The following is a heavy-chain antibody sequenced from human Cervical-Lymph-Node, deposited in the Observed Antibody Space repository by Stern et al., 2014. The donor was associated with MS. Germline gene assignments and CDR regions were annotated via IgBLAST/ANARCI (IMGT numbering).Heavy chain of an antibody. V-gene: IGHV3-30*18. CDR1: GFTFTTYG. CDR3: AKDRKTYYYGSGSYYNSYYFDY. J-gene: IGHJ4*02. Sequence: VQLVESGGGVVQPGRSLRLSCVASGFTFTTYGMHWVRQAPGKGLEWVAGILYDGSKKFLAFSLQGRFTISRDYSKNTLYLQMSSRRAEYTAVYYCAKDRKTYYYGSGSYYNSYYFDYWGQGTLVTVSS. CDR2: ILYDGSKK. D-gene: IGHD3-10*01.